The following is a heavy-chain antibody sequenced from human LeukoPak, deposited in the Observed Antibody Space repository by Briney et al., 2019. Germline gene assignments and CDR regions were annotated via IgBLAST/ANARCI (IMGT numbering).Heavy chain of an antibody. Sequence: GGSLRLSCAASGFTFSSFAMSWVRQAPGKVLEWVTTINSSGGKNYAESVKGRFTISRDNSKKTLYLQMNSLRPEDTAVYYCTKGGSFSGSYYINWFDPWGQGTLATVSS. CDR2: INSSGGK. J-gene: IGHJ5*02. CDR3: TKGGSFSGSYYINWFDP. V-gene: IGHV3-23*01. CDR1: GFTFSSFA. D-gene: IGHD3-10*01.